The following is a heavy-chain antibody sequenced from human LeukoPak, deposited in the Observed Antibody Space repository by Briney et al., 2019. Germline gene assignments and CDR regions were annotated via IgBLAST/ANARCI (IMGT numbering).Heavy chain of an antibody. V-gene: IGHV4-59*01. CDR3: ARDSIVGATPYYYYGMDV. D-gene: IGHD1-26*01. CDR2: IYYSGST. CDR1: GGSISSYY. J-gene: IGHJ6*02. Sequence: SETQSLTCTVSGGSISSYYWSWIRQPPGKGLEWIGYIYYSGSTNYNPSLKSRVTISVDTSKNQFTLKLSSVTAADTAVYYCARDSIVGATPYYYYGMDVWGQGTTVTVSS.